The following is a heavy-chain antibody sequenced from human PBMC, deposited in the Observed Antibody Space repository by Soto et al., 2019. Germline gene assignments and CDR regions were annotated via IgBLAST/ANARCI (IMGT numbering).Heavy chain of an antibody. CDR1: GGSISSSHW. Sequence: QVQLQESGPGLVKPSGTLSLTCAVSGGSISSSHWWSWVRQPPGKGLEWIGEHYHSGSTNYNPSLKRRVTISVDKSKTQFSLELRSVTAADTAVYGCARDEEVVERYFDLWGRGTLVTVSS. V-gene: IGHV4-4*01. D-gene: IGHD3-22*01. CDR2: HYHSGST. CDR3: ARDEEVVERYFDL. J-gene: IGHJ2*01.